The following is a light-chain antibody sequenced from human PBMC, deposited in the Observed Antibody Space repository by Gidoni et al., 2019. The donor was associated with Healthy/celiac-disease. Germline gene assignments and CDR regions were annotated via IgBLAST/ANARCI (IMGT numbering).Light chain of an antibody. CDR3: QQYNNWTPIT. CDR2: GAS. J-gene: IGKJ1*01. V-gene: IGKV3-15*01. Sequence: EIVLTQSPATLSVSPGERATLPCRASKSVSSNLAWYQQKPGQAPRLLLYGASTRATGIPARFSGSGSGTEFTITISSLQSEDVAVYYCQQYNNWTPITFGQGTKVEIK. CDR1: KSVSSN.